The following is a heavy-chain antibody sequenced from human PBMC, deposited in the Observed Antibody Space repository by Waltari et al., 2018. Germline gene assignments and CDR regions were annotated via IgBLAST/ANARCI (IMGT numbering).Heavy chain of an antibody. CDR1: RGSIRHSRSH. Sequence: QLQLQESGPGLVKPSETLSLTCTALRGSIRHSRSHWVRIRQPPGKGWEWIGSIYYSGSTYYNPSLKSRVTISVDTSKNQFSLKLSSVTAADTAVYYCARDQEYSSGWYDYWGQGTLVTVSS. CDR3: ARDQEYSSGWYDY. CDR2: IYYSGST. V-gene: IGHV4-39*07. J-gene: IGHJ4*02. D-gene: IGHD6-19*01.